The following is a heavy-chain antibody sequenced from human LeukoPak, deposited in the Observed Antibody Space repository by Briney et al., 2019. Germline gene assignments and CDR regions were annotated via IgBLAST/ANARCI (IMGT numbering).Heavy chain of an antibody. CDR2: ISSGSST. CDR1: GFAVTSSY. V-gene: IGHV3-53*01. CDR3: ARGGDMVGTTKVPFDY. Sequence: GGSLRLSCAVSGFAVTSSYMTWVRQTPGKGLEWVSTISSGSSTYYIDSVKGRFTISRDNSKNTLYLQMESLRAEDTAVYYCARGGDMVGTTKVPFDYWGQGTLVTVSS. D-gene: IGHD1-26*01. J-gene: IGHJ4*02.